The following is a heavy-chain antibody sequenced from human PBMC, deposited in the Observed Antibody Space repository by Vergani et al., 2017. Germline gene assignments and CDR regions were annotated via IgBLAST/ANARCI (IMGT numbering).Heavy chain of an antibody. Sequence: QVQLQESGPGLVKPSETLSLTCTVSGYSISSGYYWGWIRQPPGKGLEWIGSIYHSGSTYYNPSLKSRVTISVDTSKNQFSLKLSSVTAADTAVYYCASGAVSSWFSTVGYYYYGMDVWGQGTTVTVSS. CDR2: IYHSGST. CDR1: GYSISSGYY. V-gene: IGHV4-38-2*02. J-gene: IGHJ6*02. D-gene: IGHD6-19*01. CDR3: ASGAVSSWFSTVGYYYYGMDV.